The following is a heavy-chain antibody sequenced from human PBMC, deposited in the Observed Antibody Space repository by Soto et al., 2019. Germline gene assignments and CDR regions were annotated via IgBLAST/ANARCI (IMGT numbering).Heavy chain of an antibody. CDR2: INSDGSTT. J-gene: IGHJ4*02. V-gene: IGHV3-74*01. CDR3: TRWFTYGNFDYFDY. CDR1: GFTFSSSW. Sequence: GGSLRLSCAASGFTFSSSWMHWVRQAPGKGLVWVSRINSDGSTTTYADSVKGRFTISRDNAKNTLYLQMNSLRAEDTAVYYCTRWFTYGNFDYFDYWGQGTQVIVSS. D-gene: IGHD3-10*01.